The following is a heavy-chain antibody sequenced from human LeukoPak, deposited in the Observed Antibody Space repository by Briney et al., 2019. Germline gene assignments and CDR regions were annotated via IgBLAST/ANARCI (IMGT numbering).Heavy chain of an antibody. CDR3: ASLGNYYDSSGYYEIIDY. J-gene: IGHJ4*02. V-gene: IGHV1-2*02. D-gene: IGHD3-22*01. CDR1: GYTFTGYY. CDR2: INPNSGGT. Sequence: ASVKVSCKASGYTFTGYYMHWVRQAPGQGLEWMGWINPNSGGTNYAQKFQGRVTMTRGTSISTAYMELSRLRSDDTAVYYCASLGNYYDSSGYYEIIDYWGQGTLVTVSS.